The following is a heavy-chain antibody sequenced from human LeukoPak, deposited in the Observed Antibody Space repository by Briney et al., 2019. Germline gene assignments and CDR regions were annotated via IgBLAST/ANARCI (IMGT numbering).Heavy chain of an antibody. CDR3: AKDFRIGYSAHFDY. D-gene: IGHD2-21*01. Sequence: GGSLRLSCVASGLLVSNYAMSWVRQAPEKGLEFVSGIYENGGTTYYADSVKGRFSISRDNSKNTLYLQMDSLRGEDTAVYYCAKDFRIGYSAHFDYWGQGALVTVSS. CDR1: GLLVSNYA. J-gene: IGHJ4*02. CDR2: IYENGGTT. V-gene: IGHV3-23*01.